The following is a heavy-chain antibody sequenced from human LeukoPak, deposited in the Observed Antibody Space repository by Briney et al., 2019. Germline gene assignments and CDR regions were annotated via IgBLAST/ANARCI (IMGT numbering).Heavy chain of an antibody. J-gene: IGHJ4*02. D-gene: IGHD2-15*01. CDR1: GYTFTSYA. V-gene: IGHV7-4-1*02. CDR3: ATGYCSGGSCYPYYFDY. CDR2: INTNTGNP. Sequence: ASVKVSCKASGYTFTSYAMNWVRQAPGQGLEWMGWINTNTGNPTYAQGFTGRFVFSLDTSVSTAYLQISSLKAEDTAVYYCATGYCSGGSCYPYYFDYWGQGTLVTVSS.